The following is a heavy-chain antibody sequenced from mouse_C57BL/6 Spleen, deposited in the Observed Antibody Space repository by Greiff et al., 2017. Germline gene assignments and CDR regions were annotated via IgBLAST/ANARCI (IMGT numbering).Heavy chain of an antibody. Sequence: EVKLMESGGGLVKPGGSLKLSCAASGFTFSDYGMHWVRQAPEKGLEWVAYISSGSSTIYYADTVKGRFTISRDNAKNTVCLQMNSLRSEDTAMYYCARGPYLSMDYWGQGTSVTVSS. D-gene: IGHD5-1-1*01. CDR1: GFTFSDYG. V-gene: IGHV5-17*01. CDR2: ISSGSSTI. J-gene: IGHJ4*01. CDR3: ARGPYLSMDY.